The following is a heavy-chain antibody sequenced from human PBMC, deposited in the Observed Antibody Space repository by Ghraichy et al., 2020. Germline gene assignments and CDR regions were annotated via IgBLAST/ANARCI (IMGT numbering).Heavy chain of an antibody. V-gene: IGHV3-74*01. J-gene: IGHJ6*02. CDR2: INSDGSST. D-gene: IGHD3-9*01. CDR1: GFTFSSYW. Sequence: GGSLRLSCAASGFTFSSYWMHWVRQAPGKGLVWVSRINSDGSSTSYADSVKGRFTISRDNAKNTLYLQMNSLRAEDTAVYYCARGGRYFDYGMDVWGQGTTVTVSS. CDR3: ARGGRYFDYGMDV.